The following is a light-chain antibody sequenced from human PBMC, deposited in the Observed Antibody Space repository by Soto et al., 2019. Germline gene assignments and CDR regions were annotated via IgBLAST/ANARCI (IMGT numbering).Light chain of an antibody. Sequence: QSALTQPPSASGSPGQSVPISCTGTSSAVGAYQYLSWYQQYPGKAPKHMIYEVSKRPSGVPDRFSGSKSGNTAPLTVAGLQAEDEADYYCNSYVGSKLWVFGGGTQLTVL. J-gene: IGLJ3*02. V-gene: IGLV2-8*01. CDR1: SSAVGAYQY. CDR3: NSYVGSKLWV. CDR2: EVS.